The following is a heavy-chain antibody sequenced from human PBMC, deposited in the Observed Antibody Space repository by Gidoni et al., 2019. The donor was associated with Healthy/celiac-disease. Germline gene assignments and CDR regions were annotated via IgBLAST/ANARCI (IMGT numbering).Heavy chain of an antibody. CDR1: GGSISSGGYS. CDR2: IYHSGST. V-gene: IGHV4-30-2*01. J-gene: IGHJ4*02. D-gene: IGHD2-15*01. CDR3: ASTNGYCSGGSCARSLDY. Sequence: QLQLQESGSGLVKPSQTLSLTCAVSGGSISSGGYSWSWIRQPPGKGLEWIGYIYHSGSTYYNPSLKSRVTISVDRSKNQFSLKLSSVTAADTAVYYCASTNGYCSGGSCARSLDYWGQGTLVTVSS.